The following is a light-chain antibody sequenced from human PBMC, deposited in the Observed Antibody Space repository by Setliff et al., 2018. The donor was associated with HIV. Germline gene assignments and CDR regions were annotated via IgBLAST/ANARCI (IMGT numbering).Light chain of an antibody. Sequence: HSVLTQPPSVSGAPGQRVTISCTGSSSNIGAGYDVHWYQQLPGTAPKLLIYGNSDRPSGVPDRFSGSKSGTSASLAITGLQAEDEADYYCQSYDSSLSGYVVFGGGTK. J-gene: IGLJ2*01. CDR1: SSNIGAGYD. V-gene: IGLV1-40*01. CDR3: QSYDSSLSGYVV. CDR2: GNS.